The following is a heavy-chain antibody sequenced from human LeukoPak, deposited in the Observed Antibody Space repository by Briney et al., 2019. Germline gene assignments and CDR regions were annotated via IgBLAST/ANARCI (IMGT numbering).Heavy chain of an antibody. CDR3: AKGGGVYNGYYFDY. J-gene: IGHJ4*02. CDR1: GFTFSSYE. Sequence: GGSLRLSCAASGFTFSSYEMNWVRQAPGKGLEWVSGISGSGGSTYYADSVKGRFTISRDNSKNTLSLQMNSLRAEDTAVFYCAKGGGVYNGYYFDYWGQGTLVTVSS. CDR2: ISGSGGST. V-gene: IGHV3-23*01. D-gene: IGHD3-16*01.